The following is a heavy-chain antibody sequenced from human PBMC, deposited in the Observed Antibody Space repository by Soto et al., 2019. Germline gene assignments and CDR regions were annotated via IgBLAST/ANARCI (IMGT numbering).Heavy chain of an antibody. CDR3: ARASDYYDSSGYWDAFDI. D-gene: IGHD3-22*01. V-gene: IGHV1-69*01. J-gene: IGHJ3*02. CDR2: IIPIFGTA. CDR1: GGTFSSYA. Sequence: QVQLVQSGAEVKKPGSSVKVSCKASGGTFSSYAISWVRQAPGQGLEWMGGIIPIFGTANYAQKFQGRVTITADESTSTAYMELRSLRSEDTAVYYCARASDYYDSSGYWDAFDIWGQGTMVTVSS.